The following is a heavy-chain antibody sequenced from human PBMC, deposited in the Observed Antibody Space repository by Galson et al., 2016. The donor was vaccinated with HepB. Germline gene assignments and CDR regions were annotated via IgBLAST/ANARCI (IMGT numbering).Heavy chain of an antibody. CDR3: AKCEVDTVISRRGWANWFDP. D-gene: IGHD5-18*01. CDR1: GFTFSSYG. J-gene: IGHJ5*02. V-gene: IGHV3-30*18. Sequence: SLRLSCAASGFTFSSYGMHWVRQAPGKGLDWVALITPEGSDTYYADAVKGRFTISRDNSKNTLSLQMYSLRAEDTAIYYCAKCEVDTVISRRGWANWFDPWGQGTLVTVSS. CDR2: ITPEGSDT.